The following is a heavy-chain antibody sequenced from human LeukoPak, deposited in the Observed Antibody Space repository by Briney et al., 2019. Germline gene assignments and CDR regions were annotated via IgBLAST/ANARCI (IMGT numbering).Heavy chain of an antibody. V-gene: IGHV3-23*01. J-gene: IGHJ4*02. CDR2: ISGRSDNT. CDR1: GFIFSNNA. D-gene: IGHD3-9*01. CDR3: AKWGDYDVLTGYYVSDF. Sequence: SGGSLRLSCAASGFIFSNNAMYWVRQAPGKGLECVSAISGRSDNTYYADSVKGRFTLSRDSSKNTLYLQMNSLRADDTAVYYCAKWGDYDVLTGYYVSDFWGQGTLVTVSS.